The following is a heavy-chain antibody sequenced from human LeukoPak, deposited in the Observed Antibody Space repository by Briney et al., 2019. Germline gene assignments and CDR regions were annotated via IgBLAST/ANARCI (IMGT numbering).Heavy chain of an antibody. CDR2: IYWDDDK. V-gene: IGHV2-5*02. J-gene: IGHJ4*02. CDR1: GFSLSTSGVG. CDR3: VHNGRYCSGGTCYSLAFDY. D-gene: IGHD2-15*01. Sequence: SGPTLVNPTQTLTLTCTFSGFSLSTSGVGVGWIRQPPGKALEWLAVIYWDDDKRSSPSLKNRLTITKDTSKNQVVLTMTNMDPVDTATYFCVHNGRYCSGGTCYSLAFDYWGQGTLVTVSS.